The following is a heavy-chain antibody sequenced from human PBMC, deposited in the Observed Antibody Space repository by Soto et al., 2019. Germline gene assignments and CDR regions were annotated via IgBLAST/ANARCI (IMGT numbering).Heavy chain of an antibody. CDR2: IKQDGSEK. Sequence: EVQLVESGGGLVQPGGSLRLSCAASGFTFSSYWMSWVRQAPGKGLEWVANIKQDGSEKYYVDSVKGRFTISRDNAKNSLYLQMNSLRAEDTAVYYCATVDSSSWWGDAFDIWGQGTMVTVSS. J-gene: IGHJ3*02. V-gene: IGHV3-7*04. D-gene: IGHD6-13*01. CDR3: ATVDSSSWWGDAFDI. CDR1: GFTFSSYW.